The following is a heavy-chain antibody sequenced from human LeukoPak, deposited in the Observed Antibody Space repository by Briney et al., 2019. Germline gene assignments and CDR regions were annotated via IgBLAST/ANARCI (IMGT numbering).Heavy chain of an antibody. V-gene: IGHV4-34*12. CDR2: IFYSGST. CDR1: GGSFSGYY. Sequence: SETLSLTCAVYGGSFSGYYWSWIRQPPGKGLEWIGNIFYSGSTYYSPSLRSRVTISLDTSRNQFSLKLNSVTAADTAVYYCARDPRAAAGHEDAFDIWGQGTMVTVSS. CDR3: ARDPRAAAGHEDAFDI. J-gene: IGHJ3*02. D-gene: IGHD6-13*01.